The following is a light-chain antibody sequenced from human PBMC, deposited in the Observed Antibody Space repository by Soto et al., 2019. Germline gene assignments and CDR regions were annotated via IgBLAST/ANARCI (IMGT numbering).Light chain of an antibody. Sequence: DIQMTQSPSSLSASIGDRVTITCRASQNIANYLNWYQQKPGKAPKLLIYAASTLQSGVPSRFSGSGSGTHFTLTITSLQPEDFATYSCQQSYSTPWTFGQGTKVEIK. CDR2: AAS. J-gene: IGKJ1*01. CDR1: QNIANY. CDR3: QQSYSTPWT. V-gene: IGKV1-39*01.